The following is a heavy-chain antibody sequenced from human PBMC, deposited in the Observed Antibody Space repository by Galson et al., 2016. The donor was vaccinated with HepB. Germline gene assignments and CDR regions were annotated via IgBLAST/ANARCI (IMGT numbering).Heavy chain of an antibody. CDR2: IYYSGFT. Sequence: SETLSLTCTVSGGSISSSNYYWGWIRQPPGKGLEWIGTIYYSGFTYYNPSLKSRVTISVDTSKNQFSLNLSSVTAADTAVYYCARQAYYYDTRGYYHRHPDYWGRGTLVTVSS. D-gene: IGHD3-22*01. CDR3: ARQAYYYDTRGYYHRHPDY. J-gene: IGHJ2*01. CDR1: GGSISSSNYY. V-gene: IGHV4-39*01.